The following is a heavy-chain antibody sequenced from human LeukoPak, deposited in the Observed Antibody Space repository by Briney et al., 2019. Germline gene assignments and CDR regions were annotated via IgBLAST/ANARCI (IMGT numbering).Heavy chain of an antibody. J-gene: IGHJ4*02. CDR3: ARDSRSRGAPGNYFDY. V-gene: IGHV1-69*05. CDR2: IIPIFGTA. CDR1: GGTFSSYA. Sequence: SVKVSCKASGGTFSSYAISWVRQAPGQGLEWMGRIIPIFGTANYAQKFQRRVTITTDESTSTAYMELSSLRSEDTAVYYCARDSRSRGAPGNYFDYWGQGTLVTVSS. D-gene: IGHD1-14*01.